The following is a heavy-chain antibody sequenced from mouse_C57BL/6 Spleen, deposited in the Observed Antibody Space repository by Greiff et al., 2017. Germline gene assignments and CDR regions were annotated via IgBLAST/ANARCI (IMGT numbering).Heavy chain of an antibody. CDR1: GYAFTNYL. CDR2: INPGSGGT. Sequence: VQLQQSGAELVRPGTSVKVSCKASGYAFTNYLLEWVKQRPGQGLEWIGVINPGSGGTNYNEKFKGKATMTADKSSSTAYMQHSSLTSEDSAVXFFEKNYDYDGGYAMDYWGQGTSVTVSS. V-gene: IGHV1-54*01. J-gene: IGHJ4*01. D-gene: IGHD2-4*01. CDR3: EKNYDYDGGYAMDY.